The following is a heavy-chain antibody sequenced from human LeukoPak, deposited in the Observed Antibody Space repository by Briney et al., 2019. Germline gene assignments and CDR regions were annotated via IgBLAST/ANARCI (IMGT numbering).Heavy chain of an antibody. CDR2: ISSSGSTI. Sequence: PGGSLRLSCAASGFTFSSYEMNWVCQAPGKGLEWVSYISSSGSTIYYADSVKGRFTISRDNAKNSLYLQMNSLRAEDTAVYYCARVVGYSAESYFDYWGQGTLVTVSS. D-gene: IGHD2-21*01. J-gene: IGHJ4*02. V-gene: IGHV3-48*03. CDR3: ARVVGYSAESYFDY. CDR1: GFTFSSYE.